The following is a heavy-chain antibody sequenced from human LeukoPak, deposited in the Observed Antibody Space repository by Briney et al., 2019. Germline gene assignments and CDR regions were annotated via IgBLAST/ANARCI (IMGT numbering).Heavy chain of an antibody. CDR2: IYYSGST. V-gene: IGHV4-39*07. CDR1: GGSISSSSYY. J-gene: IGHJ5*02. D-gene: IGHD3-9*01. Sequence: SETLSLTCTVSGGSISSSSYYWSWIRQPPGKGLEWIGSIYYSGSTYHKPSLKSRVTISVDTSKNQFSLKLSSVTAADTAVYYCARYLKRQSSNYDILTGSSGLVNWFDPWGQGTLVTVSS. CDR3: ARYLKRQSSNYDILTGSSGLVNWFDP.